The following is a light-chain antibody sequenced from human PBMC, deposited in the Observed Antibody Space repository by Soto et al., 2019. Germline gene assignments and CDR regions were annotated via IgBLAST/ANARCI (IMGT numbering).Light chain of an antibody. CDR2: RNN. Sequence: QSVLTQPPSASGTPGQRVTISCSGSSSNIGSNYVYWYQQLPGTAPKLLIYRNNQRPSGVPDRFSGSNSGNTATLTISRVEAGDEADYYCQVWDSSSDRWVFGGGTQLTVL. CDR1: SSNIGSNY. J-gene: IGLJ3*02. CDR3: QVWDSSSDRWV. V-gene: IGLV1-47*01.